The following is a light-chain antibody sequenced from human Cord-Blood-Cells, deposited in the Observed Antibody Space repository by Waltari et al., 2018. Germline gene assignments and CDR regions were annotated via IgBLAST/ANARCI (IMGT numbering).Light chain of an antibody. J-gene: IGKJ2*01. CDR1: QSISSY. Sequence: DIQMTQSPSSLSASVGDRVTITCRASQSISSYLNWYQQKPGKAPKLLIYAASSLQSGVPSRFSGSGSGTDFTLTISSLQPEDFATYYCQQSYITLRSYTFGQGTKLEIK. CDR2: AAS. CDR3: QQSYITLRSYT. V-gene: IGKV1-39*01.